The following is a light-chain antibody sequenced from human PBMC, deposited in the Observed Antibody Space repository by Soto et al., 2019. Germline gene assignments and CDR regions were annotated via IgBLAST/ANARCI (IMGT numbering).Light chain of an antibody. Sequence: QSALTQPPSASGSPGQSVTISCTGTSSDVGGYNYVSWYQQHPGKAPKPMIYEVSKRPSGVPDRFSGSKSGNTASLTVSGLQAEDEADYYCSSYAGSNNVFGGGTKLTVL. CDR1: SSDVGGYNY. J-gene: IGLJ3*02. CDR2: EVS. V-gene: IGLV2-8*01. CDR3: SSYAGSNNV.